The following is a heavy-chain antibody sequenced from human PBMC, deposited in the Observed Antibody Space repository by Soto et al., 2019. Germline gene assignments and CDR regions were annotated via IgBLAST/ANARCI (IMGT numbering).Heavy chain of an antibody. J-gene: IGHJ3*02. CDR3: ARQEEGVAAAGTIFEGRALNAFDI. CDR2: IYPGDSDT. D-gene: IGHD6-13*01. V-gene: IGHV5-51*01. CDR1: GYSFIDYW. Sequence: PGESLKISCKGSGYSFIDYWIGWVRQVPGKGLEWMGVIYPGDSDTRYSPSFQGHVTISADKSISTAYLQWSTLKASDTAMYYCARQEEGVAAAGTIFEGRALNAFDIWGQGTMVTVSS.